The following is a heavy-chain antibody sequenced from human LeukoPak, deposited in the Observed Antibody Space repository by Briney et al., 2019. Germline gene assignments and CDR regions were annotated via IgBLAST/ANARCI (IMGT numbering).Heavy chain of an antibody. D-gene: IGHD3-10*01. CDR2: IYYSGST. V-gene: IGHV4-39*07. Sequence: SETLSLTCTVSGASISSSTYYWGWIRQPPGKGLEWIGSIYYSGSTYYNPSLKSRVTISVDTSKNQFSLKLSSVTAADTAVYYCARDREEYYGSGSYPFDPWGQGTLVTVSS. CDR1: GASISSSTYY. J-gene: IGHJ5*02. CDR3: ARDREEYYGSGSYPFDP.